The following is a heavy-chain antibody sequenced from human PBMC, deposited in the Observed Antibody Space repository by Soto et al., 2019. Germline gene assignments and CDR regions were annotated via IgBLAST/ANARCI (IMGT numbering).Heavy chain of an antibody. V-gene: IGHV3-33*01. Sequence: QVQLEESGGGVVQSGRSLRLSCEASGFIFSNFGMHWVRQAPGKGLEWVAVIWYDGNKKYYVDSVKGRFTIFRDNSKNTLYLQMDSLRVDDTAVYYCAREPKRQGGLDVWGQGTTVTVS. J-gene: IGHJ6*02. CDR3: AREPKRQGGLDV. CDR2: IWYDGNKK. CDR1: GFIFSNFG.